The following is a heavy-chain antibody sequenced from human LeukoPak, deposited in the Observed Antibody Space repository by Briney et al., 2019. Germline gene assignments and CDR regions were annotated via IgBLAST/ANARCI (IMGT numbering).Heavy chain of an antibody. CDR3: ARRPYGSGSYSIYFDY. J-gene: IGHJ4*02. CDR1: GGSISSYY. Sequence: SETLSLTCTVSGGSISSYYWSWIRQPPGKGLEWIVYIYYSGSTNYNPSLKSRVTISIDTSKNQFSLKLSSVTAADTAVYYCARRPYGSGSYSIYFDYWGQGTLVTVSS. D-gene: IGHD3-10*01. CDR2: IYYSGST. V-gene: IGHV4-59*08.